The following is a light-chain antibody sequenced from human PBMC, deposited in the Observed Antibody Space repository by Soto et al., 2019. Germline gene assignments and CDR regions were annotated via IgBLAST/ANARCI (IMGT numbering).Light chain of an antibody. V-gene: IGKV3-20*01. CDR1: QSVSSAY. Sequence: ENVLTQYPGTLSFSPGERATLSCRASQSVSSAYLAWYQQKPGQAPRLLIFGASTRATGIPDRFSGSGSGTDFTLSISRLEPEDFAVYYCQNYGSSFRTFGQGTKVDI. CDR3: QNYGSSFRT. CDR2: GAS. J-gene: IGKJ1*01.